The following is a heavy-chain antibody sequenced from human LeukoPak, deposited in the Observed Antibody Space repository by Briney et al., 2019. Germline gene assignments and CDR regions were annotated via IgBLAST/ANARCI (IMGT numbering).Heavy chain of an antibody. CDR3: ARLRTSNYDAFDI. CDR1: GGSISSSSYY. V-gene: IGHV4-39*01. Sequence: PSETLSLTCTVSGGSISSSSYYWGWIRQPPGKGLEWIGSIYYSGSTYYNPSLKSRVTISVDTSKNQFSLKLSSVTAADTAVYYCARLRTSNYDAFDIWGQGTMVTVSS. CDR2: IYYSGST. J-gene: IGHJ3*02. D-gene: IGHD4-11*01.